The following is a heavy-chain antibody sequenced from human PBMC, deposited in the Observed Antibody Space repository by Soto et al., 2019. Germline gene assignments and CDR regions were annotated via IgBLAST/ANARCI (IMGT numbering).Heavy chain of an antibody. Sequence: QVQQQESGPGLVKPSDTLSLICSVSGPYITEFSWSWIRQPAGTGLEWIGRIHNNGVVHYSPSFSGRDTISIDTSINHFSLKLQSATAADTAVYYWARESCENWTYEAHWGQGTLVTVSS. CDR3: ARESCENWTYEAH. CDR2: IHNNGVV. CDR1: GPYITEFS. D-gene: IGHD1-7*01. V-gene: IGHV4-4*07. J-gene: IGHJ1*01.